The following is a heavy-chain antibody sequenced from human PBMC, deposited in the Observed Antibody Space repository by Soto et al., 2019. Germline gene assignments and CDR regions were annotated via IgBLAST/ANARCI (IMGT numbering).Heavy chain of an antibody. V-gene: IGHV4-31*03. Sequence: QVQLQESGPGLVKPSQTLSLTCTVSGGSISSGGYYWSWIRQHPGKGLEWIGYIYYSGSTYYNPSLKIRVSIALATSKNQFSLKLSSVTAADTAVYYCAASCVGCGGFNYYGMDVWGQGTTVTVSS. CDR3: AASCVGCGGFNYYGMDV. J-gene: IGHJ6*02. CDR1: GGSISSGGYY. D-gene: IGHD2-21*01. CDR2: IYYSGST.